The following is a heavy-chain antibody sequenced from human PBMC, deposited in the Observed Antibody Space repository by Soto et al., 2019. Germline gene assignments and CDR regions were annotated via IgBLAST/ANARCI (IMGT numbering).Heavy chain of an antibody. CDR1: GFSFSSYA. J-gene: IGHJ6*02. V-gene: IGHV3-23*01. D-gene: IGHD4-17*01. Sequence: GGSLRLSCAASGFSFSSYAMIWVRQAPGKGLEGISSISKSGDRTYYADSVKGRFTISRDNSKTALYMQMTSLRAEDTAIYYCAKVLTVTDSYWYGMDVWGQGTTVTVSS. CDR3: AKVLTVTDSYWYGMDV. CDR2: ISKSGDRT.